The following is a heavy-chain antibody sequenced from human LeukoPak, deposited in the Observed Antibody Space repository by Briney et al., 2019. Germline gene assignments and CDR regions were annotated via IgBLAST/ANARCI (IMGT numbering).Heavy chain of an antibody. J-gene: IGHJ4*02. CDR2: IYSAGPT. D-gene: IGHD4-23*01. CDR3: ARESVGSHAIDY. CDR1: GFSVSSSY. V-gene: IGHV3-53*01. Sequence: GGSLRLSRAASGFSVSSSYMSWVRQAPGKGLEWVSVIYSAGPTHYADSAKGRFTISRDKSENTLHLQMNSLRAEDTAIYYCARESVGSHAIDYWGQGTLVTVSS.